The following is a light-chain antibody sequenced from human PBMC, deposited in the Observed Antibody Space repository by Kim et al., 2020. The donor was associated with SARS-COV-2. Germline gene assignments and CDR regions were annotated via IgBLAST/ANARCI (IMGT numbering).Light chain of an antibody. J-gene: IGLJ1*01. CDR3: QAWDTDTDMHV. V-gene: IGLV3-1*01. CDR2: QDN. CDR1: KLGDKY. Sequence: SYELTQPPSVSVSPGQTSSITCSGDKLGDKYVCWYQHKAVQSPVLVIYQDNKRPSGIPERFSGSNSGNTATLTISGTQTMDEADYYCQAWDTDTDMHVFGAGTKVTVL.